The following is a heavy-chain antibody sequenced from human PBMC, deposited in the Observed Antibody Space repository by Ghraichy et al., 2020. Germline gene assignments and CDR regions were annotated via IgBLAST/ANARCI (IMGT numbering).Heavy chain of an antibody. Sequence: LSLTCAASGFIFSTYNMNWVRQAPGKGLEWVSSITSTSNSIYYADSVKGRFTMSRDNAKNSRYLQMSSLRAEDTAIYYCVRPYSGSYSFDSWGQGTLVTVSS. CDR1: GFIFSTYN. J-gene: IGHJ4*02. CDR2: ITSTSNSI. V-gene: IGHV3-21*01. D-gene: IGHD1-26*01. CDR3: VRPYSGSYSFDS.